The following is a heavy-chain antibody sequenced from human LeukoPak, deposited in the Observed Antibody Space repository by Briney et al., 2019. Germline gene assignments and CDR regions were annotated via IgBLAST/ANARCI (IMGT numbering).Heavy chain of an antibody. CDR2: IYYTGST. CDR3: ARRGGSGRAFDY. CDR1: GASISGGTYY. Sequence: PSETVSLTCSFSGASISGGTYYWVCIRQPPGKGLEWIGSIYYTGSTYDNPSLKSRVTISVDTSKTQFSLKLSSVTAADTAVYYCARRGGSGRAFDYWGQGTLVTVSS. V-gene: IGHV4-39*01. J-gene: IGHJ4*02. D-gene: IGHD1-26*01.